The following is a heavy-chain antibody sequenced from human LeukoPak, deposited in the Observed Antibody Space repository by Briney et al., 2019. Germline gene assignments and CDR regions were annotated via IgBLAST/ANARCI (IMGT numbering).Heavy chain of an antibody. CDR3: ARRRGRTDAFDI. CDR2: IYYSGST. D-gene: IGHD2-2*01. V-gene: IGHV4-39*07. CDR1: GGSISSSSYY. Sequence: TPSETLSLTCTVSGGSISSSSYYWGWIRQPPGKGLEWIGSIYYSGSTYYNPSLKSRVTISVDTSKNQFSLKLSSVTAADTAVYYCARRRGRTDAFDIWGQGTMVTVSS. J-gene: IGHJ3*02.